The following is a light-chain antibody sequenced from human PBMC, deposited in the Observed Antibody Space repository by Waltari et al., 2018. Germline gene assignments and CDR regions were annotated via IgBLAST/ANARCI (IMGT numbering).Light chain of an antibody. CDR3: CSYAGSTTWV. CDR2: DVN. J-gene: IGLJ3*02. CDR1: TSDLGSHNI. V-gene: IGLV2-23*02. Sequence: QSALTQPASMSGSPGQSITVSCPGATSDLGSHNIVSWYQQHPGKAPKLILYDVNRRPSGVSDRFSGSKSGITASLTISGLQAEDEADYYCCSYAGSTTWVFGGGTKLTVL.